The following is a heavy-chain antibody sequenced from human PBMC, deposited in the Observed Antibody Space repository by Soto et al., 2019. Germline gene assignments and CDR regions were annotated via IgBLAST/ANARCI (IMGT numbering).Heavy chain of an antibody. CDR3: ARPRDGWYFDL. CDR2: ISYDGSNK. Sequence: QVQLVESGGGVVQPGGSLRVSCAASGFTFSSYAMQWVRQAPGKGLDWVAVISYDGSNKDYADSVKGRFTISRDNSKNTLYVQMNSLRTDDTAVYYCARPRDGWYFDLWGRGALFTVSS. CDR1: GFTFSSYA. V-gene: IGHV3-30*01. J-gene: IGHJ2*01.